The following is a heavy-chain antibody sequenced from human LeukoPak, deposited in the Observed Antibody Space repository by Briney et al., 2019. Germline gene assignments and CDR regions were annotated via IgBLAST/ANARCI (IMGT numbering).Heavy chain of an antibody. D-gene: IGHD2/OR15-2a*01. CDR2: INTDGSST. CDR3: ARDFSPYMDV. CDR1: GFTFSSDG. J-gene: IGHJ6*03. V-gene: IGHV3-74*01. Sequence: GGSLRLSCAVSGFTFSSDGMSWVRQAPGKGLEWVSSINTDGSSTSYVDSVKGRFTISRDNAKNTVYLQLNSLRAEDTAVYYCARDFSPYMDVWGKGTTVTVSS.